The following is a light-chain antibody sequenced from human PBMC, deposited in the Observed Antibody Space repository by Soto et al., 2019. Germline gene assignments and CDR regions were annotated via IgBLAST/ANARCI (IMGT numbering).Light chain of an antibody. CDR1: SSDVGSYNL. V-gene: IGLV2-23*01. J-gene: IGLJ1*01. CDR3: CSYAGSSTCGAYV. CDR2: EGS. Sequence: QSVLTQPASVSGSPGQSITISCTGTSSDVGSYNLVSWYQQHPGKAPKLMIYEGSKRPSGVSNRFSGSKSGNTASLTISGLQAEDEAYYYCCSYAGSSTCGAYVFGTGTKVTVL.